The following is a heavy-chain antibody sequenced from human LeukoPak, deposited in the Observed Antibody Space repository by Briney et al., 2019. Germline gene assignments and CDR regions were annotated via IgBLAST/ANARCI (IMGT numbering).Heavy chain of an antibody. CDR1: GFTFSSYA. J-gene: IGHJ4*02. Sequence: GGSLRLSCAASGFTFSSYAMSWVRQAPGKGLECVSIMYSGGNTYYADSVKGRFTISRDNSKNTLYLQMDTLRAEDTAVYYCATLFCSGGSCYWGQGTLVTVSS. CDR2: MYSGGNT. CDR3: ATLFCSGGSCY. V-gene: IGHV3-23*03. D-gene: IGHD2-15*01.